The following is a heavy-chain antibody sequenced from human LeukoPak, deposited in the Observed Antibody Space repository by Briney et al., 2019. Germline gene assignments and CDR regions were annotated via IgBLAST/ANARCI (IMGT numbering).Heavy chain of an antibody. J-gene: IGHJ3*02. D-gene: IGHD4-11*01. V-gene: IGHV1-18*01. CDR3: ARDGDAYSKPHAFDI. CDR2: ISAYNGNT. Sequence: ASVKVSCKASGYTFTSYGISWVRQAPGQGLEWMGWISAYNGNTNYAQKLQGRGTMTTDTSTSTAYMVLRSLRSDDTAVYYCARDGDAYSKPHAFDIWGQGTMVTVSS. CDR1: GYTFTSYG.